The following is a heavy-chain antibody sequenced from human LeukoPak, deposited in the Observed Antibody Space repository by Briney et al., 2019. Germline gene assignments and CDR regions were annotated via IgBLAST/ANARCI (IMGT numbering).Heavy chain of an antibody. CDR3: ARDHSNEMCGGDCFASWFDP. D-gene: IGHD2-21*02. Sequence: ASVKVSCKTSGYTFIRHWVHWVRQAPGQGLEWMGIINPKDGATDFAQRFQGRVTMTTDTPTSTVYMELSSLRSEDTAVYYCARDHSNEMCGGDCFASWFDPWGQGTLVTVSS. CDR1: GYTFIRHW. J-gene: IGHJ5*02. CDR2: INPKDGAT. V-gene: IGHV1-46*01.